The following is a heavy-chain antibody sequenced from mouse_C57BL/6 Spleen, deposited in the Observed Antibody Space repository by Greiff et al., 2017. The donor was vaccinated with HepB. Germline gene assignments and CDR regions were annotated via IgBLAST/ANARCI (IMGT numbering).Heavy chain of an antibody. CDR3: ARPWDDAMDY. J-gene: IGHJ4*01. CDR1: GYTFTDYY. D-gene: IGHD4-1*01. CDR2: IYPGSGNT. V-gene: IGHV1-76*01. Sequence: QVQLQQSGAELVRPGASVKLSCKASGYTFTDYYINWVKQRPGQGLEWIARIYPGSGNTYYNEKFKGKATLTAEKSSSTAYMQLSSLTSEDSAVYFCARPWDDAMDYWGQGTSVTVSS.